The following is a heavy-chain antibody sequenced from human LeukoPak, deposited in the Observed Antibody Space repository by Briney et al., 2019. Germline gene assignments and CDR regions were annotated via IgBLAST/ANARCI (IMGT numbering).Heavy chain of an antibody. CDR2: IRYDGSNK. CDR1: GFTFSSYG. CDR3: ATAGPPSSITMDYYYYYGMDV. D-gene: IGHD3-10*01. Sequence: GGSLRLSCAASGFTFSSYGMHWVRQAPGKGLEWVAFIRYDGSNKYYADSVKGRFTISRDNSKNTLYLQMNSLRAEDTAVYYCATAGPPSSITMDYYYYYGMDVWGQGTTVTVSS. V-gene: IGHV3-30*02. J-gene: IGHJ6*02.